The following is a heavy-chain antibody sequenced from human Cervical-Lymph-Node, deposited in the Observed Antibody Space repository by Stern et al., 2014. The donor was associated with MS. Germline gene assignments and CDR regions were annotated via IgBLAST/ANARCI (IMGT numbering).Heavy chain of an antibody. Sequence: QVQLQESGPGLLRPSETLSLTCTVSGASITSYYWSWIRQPPGKGLEWIGYIYYSGTTNYNASLKGRVAISIDTSKTQFSLRLSSVTAADTAVYYCARATVLWGQGTLVTVSS. CDR1: GASITSYY. J-gene: IGHJ4*02. D-gene: IGHD6-6*01. CDR2: IYYSGTT. V-gene: IGHV4-59*01. CDR3: ARATVL.